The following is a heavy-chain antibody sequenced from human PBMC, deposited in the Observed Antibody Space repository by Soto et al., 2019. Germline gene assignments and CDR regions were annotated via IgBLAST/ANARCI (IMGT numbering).Heavy chain of an antibody. CDR1: GFTFSNYW. Sequence: EVQLVESGGGLVQPGGSLRLSCAASGFTFSNYWMYWVRQAPGKGLEWVSRINSDGSVSSYADSVKGRLTISRDNVKNTLCLQMDCLRAEDTAVYYCARGDCVGGSCYSLAGSFYYAMDAWGKGTTVTGFS. CDR3: ARGDCVGGSCYSLAGSFYYAMDA. CDR2: INSDGSVS. V-gene: IGHV3-74*02. D-gene: IGHD2-15*01. J-gene: IGHJ6*04.